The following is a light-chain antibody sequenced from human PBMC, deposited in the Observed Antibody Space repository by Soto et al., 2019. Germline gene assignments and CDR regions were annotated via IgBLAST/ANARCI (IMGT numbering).Light chain of an antibody. J-gene: IGLJ2*01. V-gene: IGLV1-44*01. Sequence: QSVLTQPPSASGTPGQRVTISCSGSSSNIGINTVNWYQQLPGTAPRVLIYSNNQLPSGVPDRFSGSKSGTSASLAISGLQSEDDADYYCAAWDDSLIGVVFGGGTKLTVL. CDR1: SSNIGINT. CDR2: SNN. CDR3: AAWDDSLIGVV.